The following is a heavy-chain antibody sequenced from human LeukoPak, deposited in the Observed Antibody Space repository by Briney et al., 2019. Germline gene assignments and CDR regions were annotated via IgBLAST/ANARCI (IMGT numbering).Heavy chain of an antibody. CDR2: ISSSGSTI. D-gene: IGHD3-10*02. CDR1: GFTFSSYA. CDR3: AELGITMIGGV. V-gene: IGHV3-48*03. Sequence: PGGSLRLSCAASGFTFSSYAMSWVRQAPGRGLEWVSYISSSGSTIYYADSVKGRFTISRDNAKNSLYLQMNSLRAEDTAVYYCAELGITMIGGVWGKGTTVTISS. J-gene: IGHJ6*04.